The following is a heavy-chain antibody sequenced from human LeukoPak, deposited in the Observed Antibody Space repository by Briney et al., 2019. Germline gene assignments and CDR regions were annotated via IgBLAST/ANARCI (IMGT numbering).Heavy chain of an antibody. CDR2: IRYDGSNK. CDR1: GFTFSSYG. J-gene: IGHJ4*02. V-gene: IGHV3-33*08. Sequence: GGSLRLSCAASGFTFSSYGMHWVRQAPGKGLEWVSLIRYDGSNKYYADSVKGRFTISRDNSKNTLYLQMNSLRAEDTAVYYCARVQRSASIFYYFDYWGQGTLVTVPS. D-gene: IGHD2-15*01. CDR3: ARVQRSASIFYYFDY.